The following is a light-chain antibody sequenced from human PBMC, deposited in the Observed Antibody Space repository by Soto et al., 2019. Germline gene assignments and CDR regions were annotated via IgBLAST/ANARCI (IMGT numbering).Light chain of an antibody. CDR2: DAS. CDR1: ESLHDF. V-gene: IGKV3-11*01. CDR3: QQRTRWPMT. J-gene: IGKJ5*01. Sequence: EIVLTQSPATLSLSPGERVTLSCSASESLHDFLNWYQQKPGQAPRPLIYDASKRATGVPDRISGSGSGTDYTLTISSLEPEDFAVYYCQQRTRWPMTFGQGTRLEIK.